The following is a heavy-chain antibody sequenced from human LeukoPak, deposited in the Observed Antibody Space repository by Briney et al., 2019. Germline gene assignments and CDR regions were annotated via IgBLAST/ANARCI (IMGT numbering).Heavy chain of an antibody. CDR1: GFTFSSYA. CDR3: ARDYEQRDY. CDR2: ISYDGSNK. D-gene: IGHD6-25*01. Sequence: PGGSLRLSCAASGFTFSSYAMHWVRQAPGKGLEWVAVISYDGSNKYYADSVKGRFTISRHNSKNTLYLQMNSLRAEDTAVYYCARDYEQRDYWGQGTLVTVSS. V-gene: IGHV3-30*14. J-gene: IGHJ4*02.